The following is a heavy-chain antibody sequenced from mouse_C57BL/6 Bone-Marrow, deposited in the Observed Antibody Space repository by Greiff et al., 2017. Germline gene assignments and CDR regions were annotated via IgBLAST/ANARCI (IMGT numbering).Heavy chain of an antibody. CDR3: ARGGYDGFAY. J-gene: IGHJ3*01. Sequence: QVQLQQPGAELVRPGSSVKLSCKASGYTFTSYWMDWVKQRPGQGLEWIGNIYPSDSETHYNQKFKDKATLTVDKSSSTAYMQLSSLTYEDSEVYYCARGGYDGFAYWGQGTLVTVSA. CDR1: GYTFTSYW. D-gene: IGHD2-2*01. V-gene: IGHV1-61*01. CDR2: IYPSDSET.